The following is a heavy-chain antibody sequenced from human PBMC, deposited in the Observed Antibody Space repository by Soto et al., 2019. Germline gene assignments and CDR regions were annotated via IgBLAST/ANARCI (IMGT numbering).Heavy chain of an antibody. V-gene: IGHV1-46*01. J-gene: IGHJ3*01. CDR2: INPSDGST. CDR1: GYTFTSYY. Sequence: QVQLVQSGAEVKKPGASVKLSCKTSGYTFTSYYIHWVRQAPGQGLEWAAIINPSDGSTSTTQKFRGRVTVTRDMSTSTVYMDLSSLRSEDTAVYYCALNAFDFWGQGTMVTVSS. CDR3: ALNAFDF.